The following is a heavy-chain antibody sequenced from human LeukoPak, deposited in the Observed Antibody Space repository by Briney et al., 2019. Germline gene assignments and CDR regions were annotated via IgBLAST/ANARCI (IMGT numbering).Heavy chain of an antibody. CDR1: GGSLSSLY. D-gene: IGHD3-22*01. J-gene: IGHJ4*02. V-gene: IGHV4-59*08. CDR2: IFYTGSA. Sequence: SETLSLTCTVSGGSLSSLYWSWLRQPPGKGLEWIGYIFYTGSANYNPSLKSRVTISVDTSKNQFSLKLSSVTAADTAVYYCARHRSMYDKRGYFDNWGQGTLVTVSS. CDR3: ARHRSMYDKRGYFDN.